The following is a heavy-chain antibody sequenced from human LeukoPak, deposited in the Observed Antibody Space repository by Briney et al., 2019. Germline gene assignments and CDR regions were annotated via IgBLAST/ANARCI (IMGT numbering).Heavy chain of an antibody. CDR1: GYSISSGYY. J-gene: IGHJ4*02. CDR3: TRRVSSGTYSDY. CDR2: MHHSGGT. D-gene: IGHD6-19*01. V-gene: IGHV4-38-2*01. Sequence: SETLSLTCAVSGYSISSGYYWGWIRQPPGKGLEWIGSMHHSGGTYYNPSLKSRVTISVDTSKNQFSLEVTSVTAADKAVYYCTRRVSSGTYSDYWGQGTLVTVSS.